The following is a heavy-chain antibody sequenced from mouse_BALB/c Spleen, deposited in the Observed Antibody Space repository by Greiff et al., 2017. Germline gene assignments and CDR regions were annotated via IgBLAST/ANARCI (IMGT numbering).Heavy chain of an antibody. J-gene: IGHJ3*01. CDR3: TLYGNWGFAY. CDR2: IDPENGDT. CDR1: GFNIKDYY. V-gene: IGHV14-4*02. Sequence: EVQLQESGAELVRSGASVKLSCTASGFNIKDYYMHWVKQRPEQGLEWIGWIDPENGDTEYAPKFQGKATMTADTSSNTAYLQLSSLTSEDTAVYYCTLYGNWGFAYWGQGTLVTVS. D-gene: IGHD2-1*01.